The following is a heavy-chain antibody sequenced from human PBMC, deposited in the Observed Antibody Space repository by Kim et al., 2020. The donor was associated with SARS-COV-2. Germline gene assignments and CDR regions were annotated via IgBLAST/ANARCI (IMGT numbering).Heavy chain of an antibody. V-gene: IGHV4-59*01. J-gene: IGHJ4*02. CDR2: IYYSGST. CDR1: GGSISSYY. D-gene: IGHD3-22*01. Sequence: SETLSLTCTVSGGSISSYYWSWIRQPPGKGLEWIGYIYYSGSTNYNPSLKSRVTISVDTSKNQFSLKLSSVTAADTAVYYCARGSDPYYYDSSGYYSFDYWGQGTLVTVSS. CDR3: ARGSDPYYYDSSGYYSFDY.